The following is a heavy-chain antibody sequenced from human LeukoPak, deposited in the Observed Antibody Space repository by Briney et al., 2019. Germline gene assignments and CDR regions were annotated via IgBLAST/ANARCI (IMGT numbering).Heavy chain of an antibody. D-gene: IGHD4-17*01. CDR2: IYSGGNT. Sequence: GSLRLSCTVSGFTVSSNSMSWVRQAPGKGLEWVSFIYSGGNTHYSDSVKGRFTISRDNSKNTLYLQMNSLRANDTAVYYCARRAGEYSHPYDYWGQGTLVTVSS. V-gene: IGHV3-53*01. CDR1: GFTVSSNS. J-gene: IGHJ4*02. CDR3: ARRAGEYSHPYDY.